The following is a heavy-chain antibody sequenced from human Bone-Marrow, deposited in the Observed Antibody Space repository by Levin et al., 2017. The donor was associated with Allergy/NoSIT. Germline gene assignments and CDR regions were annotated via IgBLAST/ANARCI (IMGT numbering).Heavy chain of an antibody. Sequence: SETLSLTCTVSGGSSSNHKWSWIRQPPGKGLQWIGYIYFSGSTYYNPSLNSRVSISVDASKNHFSLKLSSVTTADTAGYYCARFWSAFDYWGQGIPVTVSS. CDR2: IYFSGST. CDR1: GGSSSNHK. D-gene: IGHD3-3*01. CDR3: ARFWSAFDY. J-gene: IGHJ4*02. V-gene: IGHV4-59*11.